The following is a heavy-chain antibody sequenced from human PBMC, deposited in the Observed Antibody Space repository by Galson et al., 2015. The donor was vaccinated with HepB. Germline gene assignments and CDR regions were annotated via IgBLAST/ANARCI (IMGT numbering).Heavy chain of an antibody. CDR1: GFTFDDYG. Sequence: SLRLSCAASGFTFDDYGMSWVRQAPGKGLEWVSGINWNGGSTGYADSVKGRFTISRDNAKNSLYLQMNSLRAEDTALYYCARRKFAGTPFDYWGQGTLVTVSS. V-gene: IGHV3-20*04. CDR3: ARRKFAGTPFDY. J-gene: IGHJ4*02. D-gene: IGHD2-15*01. CDR2: INWNGGST.